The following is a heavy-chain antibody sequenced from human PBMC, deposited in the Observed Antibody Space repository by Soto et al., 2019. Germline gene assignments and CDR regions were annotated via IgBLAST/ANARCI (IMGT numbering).Heavy chain of an antibody. CDR3: ARRDQGYSSSWYYYYYYMDV. CDR2: MNPNSGNT. D-gene: IGHD6-13*01. Sequence: ASVKVSCKASGYTFTSYDINWVRQATGQGLEWMGWMNPNSGNTGYAQKFQGRVTMTRNTSISTAYMELSSLRSEDTAVYYCARRDQGYSSSWYYYYYYMDVWGKGTTVTVSS. CDR1: GYTFTSYD. J-gene: IGHJ6*03. V-gene: IGHV1-8*01.